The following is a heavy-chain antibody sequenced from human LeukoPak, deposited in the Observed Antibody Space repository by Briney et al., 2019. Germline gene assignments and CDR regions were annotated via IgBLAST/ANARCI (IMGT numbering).Heavy chain of an antibody. D-gene: IGHD3-10*01. CDR2: ISGNGGST. Sequence: GGSLRLSCAHSGFTFSTYAMSWVRQAPGKGLEWVSTISGNGGSTYYADSVKGRFTISRDNSRNTLSLQMNSLRAEDTAVYYCAKGYYDSGSYSWFDPWGQGTQVTVSS. J-gene: IGHJ5*02. V-gene: IGHV3-23*01. CDR3: AKGYYDSGSYSWFDP. CDR1: GFTFSTYA.